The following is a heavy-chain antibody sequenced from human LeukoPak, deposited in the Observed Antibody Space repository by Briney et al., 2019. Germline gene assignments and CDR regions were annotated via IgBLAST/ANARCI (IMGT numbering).Heavy chain of an antibody. D-gene: IGHD1-26*01. Sequence: GRSLRLSCAASGFTFSSYGMHWVRQAPGKGLEWVAVISYDGSNKYYADSVKGRFTISRDNSKNTLYLQMNSLRAEDTAVYYCAKDSRWESFYYYGMDVWGQGTTVTVSS. CDR2: ISYDGSNK. CDR1: GFTFSSYG. J-gene: IGHJ6*02. V-gene: IGHV3-30*18. CDR3: AKDSRWESFYYYGMDV.